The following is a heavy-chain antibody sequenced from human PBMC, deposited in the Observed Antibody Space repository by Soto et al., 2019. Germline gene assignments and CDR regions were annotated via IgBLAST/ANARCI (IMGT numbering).Heavy chain of an antibody. CDR2: ISYDGSNE. CDR3: ARGFEYRRSSTFAGRKYYFDN. CDR1: GFTFSSYS. V-gene: IGHV3-30-3*01. J-gene: IGHJ4*02. D-gene: IGHD6-6*01. Sequence: PGGSLRLSCAASGFTFSSYSMHWVRQAPGKGLEWVAVISYDGSNEYYADSVKGRFTISRDNSKNTLYLQMNSLRAEDTAVYYCARGFEYRRSSTFAGRKYYFDNWGQGTLVTVSS.